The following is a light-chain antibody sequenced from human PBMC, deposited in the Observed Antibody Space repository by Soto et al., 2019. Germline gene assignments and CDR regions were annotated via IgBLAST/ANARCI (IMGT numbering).Light chain of an antibody. CDR3: QQTNSTPVT. V-gene: IGKV1-39*01. CDR1: QNIYNY. J-gene: IGKJ5*01. CDR2: AAT. Sequence: DIQMTQSPSSLSASVGDRVTVTCRTSQNIYNYLNWYQQRPGKAPKLLIYAATSVQSGVPSRFSGSGSGTDFTLTISSLHPEDFASYYSQQTNSTPVTFGQGPRLDVK.